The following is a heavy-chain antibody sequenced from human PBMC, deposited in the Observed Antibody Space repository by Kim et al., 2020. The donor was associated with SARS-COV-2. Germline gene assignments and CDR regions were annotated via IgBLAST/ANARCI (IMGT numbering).Heavy chain of an antibody. D-gene: IGHD5-12*01. Sequence: AQKFQGRVTITADESTSTAYMELSSLRSEDTAVYYCAREQRYSGYDYFDYWGQGTLVTVSS. CDR3: AREQRYSGYDYFDY. V-gene: IGHV1-69*01. J-gene: IGHJ4*02.